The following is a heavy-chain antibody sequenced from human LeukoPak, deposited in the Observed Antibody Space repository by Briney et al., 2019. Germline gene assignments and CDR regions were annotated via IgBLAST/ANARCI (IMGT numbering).Heavy chain of an antibody. CDR2: ISSSGSTI. D-gene: IGHD3-10*01. V-gene: IGHV3-48*04. J-gene: IGHJ4*02. Sequence: PGGSLRLSCGASGFIFSDSGMSWVRQAPGKGLEWVSYISSSGSTIYYADSVKGRFTISRDNAKNSLYLQMNSLRAEDTAVYYCARDSYRSGSTQPFDYWGQGTLVTVSS. CDR3: ARDSYRSGSTQPFDY. CDR1: GFIFSDSG.